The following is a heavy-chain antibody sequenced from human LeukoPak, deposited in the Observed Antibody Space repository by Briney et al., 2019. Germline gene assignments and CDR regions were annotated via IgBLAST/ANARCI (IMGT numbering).Heavy chain of an antibody. D-gene: IGHD1-26*01. V-gene: IGHV3-15*01. CDR3: VTDASGSIPT. Sequence: GGSLRLSCAASGFTLSNAWMNWVRQASSKGLEWVGLIKSKANGETRDYAAPVKGRFTISRDDSDNTLYLQMNSLKSEGTAVYYCVTDASGSIPTWGQGTLVTVSS. CDR2: IKSKANGETR. J-gene: IGHJ4*02. CDR1: GFTLSNAW.